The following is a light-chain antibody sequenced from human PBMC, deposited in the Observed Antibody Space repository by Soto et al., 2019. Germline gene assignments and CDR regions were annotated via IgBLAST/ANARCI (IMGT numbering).Light chain of an antibody. V-gene: IGLV2-14*01. CDR2: EVS. J-gene: IGLJ1*01. CDR3: SLYTSSSTYV. Sequence: QSALTQPASVSGSPGQSITISCTGTSSDVGGYNFVSWYQQHPGKAPKLMINEVSNRPSGVSNRFSGSKSGNTASLTISGLQAEDEADYYCSLYTSSSTYVFGTGTKVTVL. CDR1: SSDVGGYNF.